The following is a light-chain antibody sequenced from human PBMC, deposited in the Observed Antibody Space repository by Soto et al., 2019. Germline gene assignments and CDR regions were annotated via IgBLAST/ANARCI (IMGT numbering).Light chain of an antibody. Sequence: EIVLTQSPGTLSLSPGERATLSCRASQSVSSYLAWYQQKPGQAPRLLIYDASTRATGISARFSGSGSGTDFTLTISSLEPEDFAVYYCQQYDSSPYTFGQGTKLEIK. CDR3: QQYDSSPYT. CDR1: QSVSSY. J-gene: IGKJ2*01. V-gene: IGKV3-11*01. CDR2: DAS.